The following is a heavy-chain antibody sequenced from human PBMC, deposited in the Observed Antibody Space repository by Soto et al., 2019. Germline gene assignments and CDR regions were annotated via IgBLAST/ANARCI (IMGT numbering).Heavy chain of an antibody. CDR3: ARDDPLCGGDCYSAPLYYYGMDV. V-gene: IGHV1-46*01. J-gene: IGHJ6*02. D-gene: IGHD2-21*02. CDR1: GYAFTSYY. CDR2: INPSGGST. Sequence: ASVKVSCKASGYAFTSYYMHWVRQAPGQGLEWMGIINPSGGSTSYAQKFQGRVTMTRDTSTSTVYMELSSLRSEDTAVYYCARDDPLCGGDCYSAPLYYYGMDVWGQGTTVTVSS.